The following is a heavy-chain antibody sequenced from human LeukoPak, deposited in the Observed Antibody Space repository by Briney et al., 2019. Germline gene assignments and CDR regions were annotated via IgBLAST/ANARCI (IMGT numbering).Heavy chain of an antibody. D-gene: IGHD2-15*01. CDR3: ARLGVVVVADTFDY. V-gene: IGHV4-34*01. CDR2: INHSGST. Sequence: SETLSLTCAVYGGSFSGYYWSWIRQPPGKGLEWIGEINHSGSTNYNPPLKSRVTISVDTSKNQFSLKLSSVTAADTAVYYCARLGVVVVADTFDYWGQGTLVTVSS. J-gene: IGHJ4*02. CDR1: GGSFSGYY.